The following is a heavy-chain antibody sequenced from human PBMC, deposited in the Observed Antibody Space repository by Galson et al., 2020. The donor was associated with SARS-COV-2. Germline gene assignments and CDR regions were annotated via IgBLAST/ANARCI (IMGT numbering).Heavy chain of an antibody. D-gene: IGHD3-3*01. CDR2: FDPEDGET. J-gene: IGHJ4*02. CDR1: GYTITELS. V-gene: IGHV1-24*01. CDR3: ATSFSIFGVVPPDY. Sequence: ASVKVSCKVSGYTITELSMHWVRQAPGKGLEWMGGFDPEDGETIYAQKFQGRVTMTEDTSTDTAYMELSSLRSEDTAVYYCATSFSIFGVVPPDYWGQGTLVTVSS.